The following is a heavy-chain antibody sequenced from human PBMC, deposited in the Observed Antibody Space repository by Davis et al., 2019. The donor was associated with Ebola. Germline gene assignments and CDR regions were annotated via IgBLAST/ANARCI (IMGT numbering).Heavy chain of an antibody. CDR2: ITGSSSTI. D-gene: IGHD3-22*01. V-gene: IGHV3-48*02. J-gene: IGHJ4*02. Sequence: GESLKISCAASGFTFSTYSMNWVRQAPGKGLERVSYITGSSSTIYYADSVKGRFTISRDNAKNSLYLQMNSLRDEDTAVYYCATMGGYYYDSSGYRSFDYWGQGTLVTVSS. CDR1: GFTFSTYS. CDR3: ATMGGYYYDSSGYRSFDY.